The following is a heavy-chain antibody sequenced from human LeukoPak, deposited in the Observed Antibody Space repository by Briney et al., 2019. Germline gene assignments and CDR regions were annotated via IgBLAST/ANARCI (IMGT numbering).Heavy chain of an antibody. CDR3: ARWSSGYPFDY. CDR1: GFTFSSYS. V-gene: IGHV3-21*01. J-gene: IGHJ4*02. CDR2: ISSSSSYI. Sequence: GGSLRLSCAASGFTFSSYSVNWVRQAPGKGLEWVSSISSSSSYIYYADSVKGRLTISRDNAKNSLYLQMNSLRAEDTAVYYCARWSSGYPFDYWGQGTLVTVSS. D-gene: IGHD3-22*01.